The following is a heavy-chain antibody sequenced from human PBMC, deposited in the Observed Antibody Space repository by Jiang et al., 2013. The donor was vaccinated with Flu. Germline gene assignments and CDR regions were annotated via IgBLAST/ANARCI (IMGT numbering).Heavy chain of an antibody. D-gene: IGHD7-27*01. CDR1: YTFTTSA. CDR3: ARGGNWGRDYYYYYYGMDV. Sequence: YTFTTSAMHWVRQAPGQGLEWMGWINAGNGNTKYSQKLQGRVTITRDTSASTAYMELSSLRSEDTAVYYCARGGNWGRDYYYYYYGMDVWGQGTTVTVSS. CDR2: INAGNGNT. J-gene: IGHJ6*02. V-gene: IGHV1-3*01.